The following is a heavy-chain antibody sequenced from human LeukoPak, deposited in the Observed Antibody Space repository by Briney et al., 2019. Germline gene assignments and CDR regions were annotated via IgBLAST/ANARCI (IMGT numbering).Heavy chain of an antibody. D-gene: IGHD6-13*01. CDR3: AKDIAAAGYGFDY. CDR2: IRYDGSNK. J-gene: IGHJ4*02. Sequence: SGGSLRLSCAASGFTFSSYGMHWVRQAPGKGLEWVAFIRYDGSNKYYADSVKGRFTISRDNSKNTLYLQMNSLRAEDTAVYYCAKDIAAAGYGFDYWDQGTLVTVSS. V-gene: IGHV3-30*02. CDR1: GFTFSSYG.